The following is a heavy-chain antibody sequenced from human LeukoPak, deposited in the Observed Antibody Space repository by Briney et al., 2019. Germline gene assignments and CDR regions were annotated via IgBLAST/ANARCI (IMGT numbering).Heavy chain of an antibody. J-gene: IGHJ4*02. CDR2: IYSGGST. CDR1: GFTVSSNY. V-gene: IGHV3-53*01. D-gene: IGHD6-13*01. Sequence: GGSLRLSCAASGFTVSSNYMSWVRQAPGKGLEWVSVIYSGGSTYYADSVKGRFTISRDNSKNTLYLQMNSLRAEDTAVYYCAKDPNFGSSSWYSFDYWGQGTLVTVSS. CDR3: AKDPNFGSSSWYSFDY.